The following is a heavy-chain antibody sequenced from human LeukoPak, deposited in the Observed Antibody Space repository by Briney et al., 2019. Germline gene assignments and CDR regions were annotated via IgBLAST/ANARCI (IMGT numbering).Heavy chain of an antibody. J-gene: IGHJ5*02. CDR3: ARHVTGTTGGVWFDP. V-gene: IGHV5-51*01. CDR2: IYPGDSDT. Sequence: GESLKISCKGSGYSFTSYWIGWVRQMPGKGLDWMGIIYPGDSDTRYSPSFQGQVTISADKSISTAYLQWSSLKASDTAMYYCARHVTGTTGGVWFDPWGQGTLVTVSS. D-gene: IGHD1-20*01. CDR1: GYSFTSYW.